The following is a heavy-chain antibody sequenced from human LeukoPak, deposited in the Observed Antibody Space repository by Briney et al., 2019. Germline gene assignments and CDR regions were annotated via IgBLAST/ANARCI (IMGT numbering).Heavy chain of an antibody. Sequence: ASVKVSCKASGGTFSSYAISWVRQAPEQGLEWMGGIIPIFGTANYAQKFQGRVTITADESTSTAYMELSSLRSDDTAVYYCASRRAAAGKGPFDPWGQGTLVTVSS. CDR3: ASRRAAAGKGPFDP. CDR2: IIPIFGTA. D-gene: IGHD6-13*01. V-gene: IGHV1-69*13. CDR1: GGTFSSYA. J-gene: IGHJ5*02.